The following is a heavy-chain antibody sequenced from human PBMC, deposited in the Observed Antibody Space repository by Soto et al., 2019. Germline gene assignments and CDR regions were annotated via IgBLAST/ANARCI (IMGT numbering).Heavy chain of an antibody. D-gene: IGHD3-3*01. Sequence: ASVKVSCKASGYTFTSYGISWVRQAPGQGLEWMGWISAYNGNTNYAQKIQGRVTMTKDKSTSTAYMELRSLSSYDTALYYCARVYRPNYDFWSGYSLYYYYGMDVWGQGTTVTVSS. CDR3: ARVYRPNYDFWSGYSLYYYYGMDV. CDR2: ISAYNGNT. CDR1: GYTFTSYG. J-gene: IGHJ6*02. V-gene: IGHV1-18*01.